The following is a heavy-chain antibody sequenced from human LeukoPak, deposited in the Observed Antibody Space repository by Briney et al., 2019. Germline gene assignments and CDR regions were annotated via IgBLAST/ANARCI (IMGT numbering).Heavy chain of an antibody. J-gene: IGHJ4*02. D-gene: IGHD6-19*01. CDR1: GFTFSSYS. Sequence: QPGGSLRLSCAASGFTFSSYSMSWVRQAPGKGLEWVSAINGSGGRTYYADSVKGRFTISRDNSKDTLYLQMNSLRAEDTAVYYCAKELVAGTRAFDYWGQGTLVTVSS. CDR2: INGSGGRT. V-gene: IGHV3-23*01. CDR3: AKELVAGTRAFDY.